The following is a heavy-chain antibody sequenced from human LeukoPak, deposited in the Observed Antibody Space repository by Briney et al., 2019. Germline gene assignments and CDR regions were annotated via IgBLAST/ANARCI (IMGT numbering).Heavy chain of an antibody. V-gene: IGHV3-7*01. CDR2: IIQDGSEK. Sequence: GGSLRLSCADSGFSFSSYWMTWVRQAPGKGLEWVANIIQDGSEKNHVDSVKGRFTISRDNAKKSLYLQMNSLRADDTAVYYCTTDRGFSTLDDWGQGTLVTVSS. J-gene: IGHJ4*02. CDR1: GFSFSSYW. CDR3: TTDRGFSTLDD. D-gene: IGHD3-10*01.